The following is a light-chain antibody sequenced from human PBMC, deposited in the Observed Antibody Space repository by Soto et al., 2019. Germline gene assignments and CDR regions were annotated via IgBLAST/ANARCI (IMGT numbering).Light chain of an antibody. V-gene: IGKV3-20*01. Sequence: EVVLTQSPGTLSLAPGERATLSCRASQSVSSGYLAWYQQKPGQAPRLLIYDASTRATGIPDRFSGSGSGTDFTLTIGRLEPEDFAVYYCQQYSSSPRTFGQGTNLEVK. J-gene: IGKJ1*01. CDR1: QSVSSGY. CDR3: QQYSSSPRT. CDR2: DAS.